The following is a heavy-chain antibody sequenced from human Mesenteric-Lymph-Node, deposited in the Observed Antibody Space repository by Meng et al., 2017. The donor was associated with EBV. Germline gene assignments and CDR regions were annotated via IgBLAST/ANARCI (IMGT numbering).Heavy chain of an antibody. CDR1: SGSISSSNW. J-gene: IGHJ4*02. Sequence: LQEPGPGLVKPSGTLSLTCAVSSGSISSSNWWSWVRQPPGKGLEWIGEIYHNGNTNYNPSLKSRVTISVDKSKNQFSLKLNSVTAADTAVYYCARADSSGPWHFDYWGQGTLVTVSS. CDR3: ARADSSGPWHFDY. V-gene: IGHV4-4*02. CDR2: IYHNGNT. D-gene: IGHD3-22*01.